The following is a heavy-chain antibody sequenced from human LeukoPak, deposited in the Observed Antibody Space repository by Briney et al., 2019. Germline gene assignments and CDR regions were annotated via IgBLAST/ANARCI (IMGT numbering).Heavy chain of an antibody. D-gene: IGHD2-2*01. CDR2: IIPIFGIA. Sequence: SVKVSCKASGGTFSSYAISWVRQAPGQGLEWMGRIIPIFGIANYAQKFQGRVTITADKSTSTAYMELSSLRSEDTAVYYCARDCSSTSCPFDYWGQGTLATVSS. CDR3: ARDCSSTSCPFDY. V-gene: IGHV1-69*04. CDR1: GGTFSSYA. J-gene: IGHJ4*02.